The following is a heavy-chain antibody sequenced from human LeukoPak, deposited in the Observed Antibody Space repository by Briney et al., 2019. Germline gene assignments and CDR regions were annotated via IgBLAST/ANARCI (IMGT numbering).Heavy chain of an antibody. Sequence: ASVKVSCKASGGTFSSYAISWVRQAPGQGLEWMGRIIPILGIANYAQKFQGRVTITADKSTSTAYMELSSLRSEDTAVYYCARLVAPRSKFDYWGQGTLVTVSS. CDR1: GGTFSSYA. D-gene: IGHD2-15*01. V-gene: IGHV1-69*04. J-gene: IGHJ4*02. CDR2: IIPILGIA. CDR3: ARLVAPRSKFDY.